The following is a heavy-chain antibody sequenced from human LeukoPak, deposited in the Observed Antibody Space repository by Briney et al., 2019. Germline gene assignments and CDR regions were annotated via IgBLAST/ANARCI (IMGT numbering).Heavy chain of an antibody. Sequence: ASVEVSCKASGYTFTSYGISWVRQAPGQGLEWMGWISAYNGNTNYAQKLQGRVTMTTDTSTSTAYMELRSLRSDDTAVYYCARELYSSGWYTQNWFDPWGQGTLVTVSS. V-gene: IGHV1-18*01. J-gene: IGHJ5*02. CDR2: ISAYNGNT. CDR1: GYTFTSYG. D-gene: IGHD6-19*01. CDR3: ARELYSSGWYTQNWFDP.